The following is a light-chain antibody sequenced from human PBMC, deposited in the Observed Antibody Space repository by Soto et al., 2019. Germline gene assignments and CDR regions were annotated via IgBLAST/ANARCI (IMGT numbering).Light chain of an antibody. CDR2: EVS. Sequence: QSALTQPASVSGSPGQSITISCTGTSSDVGGYNYVYWYQQHPGKAPKLMIYEVSNRPSGVSNRFSGSKSGNTASLTISGLQAEDEDADYCSSYTSSSPPYVFGTGTKVTVL. V-gene: IGLV2-14*01. J-gene: IGLJ1*01. CDR3: SSYTSSSPPYV. CDR1: SSDVGGYNY.